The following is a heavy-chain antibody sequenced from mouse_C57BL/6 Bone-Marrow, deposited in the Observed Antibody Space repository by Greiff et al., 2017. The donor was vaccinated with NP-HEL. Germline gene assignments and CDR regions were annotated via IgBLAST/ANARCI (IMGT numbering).Heavy chain of an antibody. CDR1: GFSLTSYA. Sequence: VKLVESGPGLVAPSQSLSITCTVSGFSLTSYAISWVRQPPGKGLEWLGVIWTGGGTNYNSALKSRLSISKDNSKSQVFLKMNSLQTDDTARYYCARSGYGSSYWYCDVWGTGTTVTVSS. V-gene: IGHV2-9-1*01. J-gene: IGHJ1*03. CDR3: ARSGYGSSYWYCDV. CDR2: IWTGGGT. D-gene: IGHD1-1*01.